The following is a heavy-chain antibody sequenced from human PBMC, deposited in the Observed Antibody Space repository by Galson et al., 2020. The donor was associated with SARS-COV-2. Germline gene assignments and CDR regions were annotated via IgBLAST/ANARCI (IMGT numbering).Heavy chain of an antibody. CDR3: VRGSGGLDY. CDR2: ITEDGGST. CDR1: EFTFSNHW. V-gene: IGHV3-74*01. J-gene: IGHJ4*02. D-gene: IGHD3-10*01. Sequence: GGSLRLSCAASEFTFSNHWMHWVRQVPGKGLVWVAHITEDGGSTSYADSVKGRFTISRDNAKNTLYLQMSSLRVEDTAVYYCVRGSGGLDYWGQGTLVTVSS.